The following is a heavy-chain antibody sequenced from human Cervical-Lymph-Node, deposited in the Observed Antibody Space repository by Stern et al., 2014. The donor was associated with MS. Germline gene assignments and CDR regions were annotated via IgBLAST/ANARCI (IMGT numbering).Heavy chain of an antibody. Sequence: EVQLVQSGAEVKKPGESLKISCKGSGYSFTSYWIAPPPHPPRKRPHWTGINYPGDSDTRYSPSFQGQVTISADKSISTAYLQWSSLKASDTAMYYCARHCGFRPGCIDYWGQGTLVTVSS. V-gene: IGHV5-51*01. CDR1: GYSFTSYW. CDR3: ARHCGFRPGCIDY. D-gene: IGHD2-21*01. J-gene: IGHJ4*02. CDR2: NYPGDSDT.